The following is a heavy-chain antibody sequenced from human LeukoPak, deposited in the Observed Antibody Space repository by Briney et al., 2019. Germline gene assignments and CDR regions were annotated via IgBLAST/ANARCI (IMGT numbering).Heavy chain of an antibody. CDR1: GGTFSSYA. CDR2: IIPIFGTA. CDR3: AKGYGVAARPRLTYYYYYMDV. Sequence: SVKVSCKASGGTFSSYAISWVRQAPGQGLEWMGGIIPIFGTANYAQRFQGRVTITTDESTSTAYMELSSLRSEDTAVYYCAKGYGVAARPRLTYYYYYMDVWGKGTTVTVSS. J-gene: IGHJ6*03. V-gene: IGHV1-69*05. D-gene: IGHD6-6*01.